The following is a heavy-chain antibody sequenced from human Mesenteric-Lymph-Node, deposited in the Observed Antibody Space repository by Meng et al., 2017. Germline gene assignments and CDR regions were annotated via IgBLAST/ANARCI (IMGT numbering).Heavy chain of an antibody. D-gene: IGHD6-13*01. CDR2: ISSSSSYI. J-gene: IGHJ4*02. V-gene: IGHV3-21*01. CDR1: GFTFSSYS. CDR3: ARDGYSRGSNDY. Sequence: GESLKISCAASGFTFSSYSMNWVRQAPGKGLEWVSSISSSSSYIYYADSVKGRFTISRDNAKTSLYLQMNSLRVEDTAVYHCARDGYSRGSNDYWGQGTLVTVSS.